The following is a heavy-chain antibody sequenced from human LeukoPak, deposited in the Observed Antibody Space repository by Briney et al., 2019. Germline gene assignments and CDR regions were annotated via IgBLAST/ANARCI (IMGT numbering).Heavy chain of an antibody. V-gene: IGHV3-30*18. CDR2: ISDDGSNK. CDR3: AKDLENYYDSSGYVDY. J-gene: IGHJ4*02. Sequence: PGRSLRLSCAASGFTSSSYGMHWVRQAPGKGLEWVAAISDDGSNKYYADSVKGRFTISRDNSKNTVYLQMNSLRAEDTAVYYCAKDLENYYDSSGYVDYWGQGTLVTVSS. D-gene: IGHD3-22*01. CDR1: GFTSSSYG.